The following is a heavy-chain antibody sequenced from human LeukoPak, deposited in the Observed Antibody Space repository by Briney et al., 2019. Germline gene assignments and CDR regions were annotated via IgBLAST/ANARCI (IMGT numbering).Heavy chain of an antibody. CDR1: GFTCNNYA. CDR3: ARDYPTSGILTIFDY. D-gene: IGHD1-1*01. V-gene: IGHV3-23*01. CDR2: ITASGGST. J-gene: IGHJ4*02. Sequence: AGGSLRFSCAASGFTCNNYAMTWVRQAPGKGREGGSSITASGGSTYCADSVKGRFTISRDNSKNTLYLQMSSRSAEDTAVYYCARDYPTSGILTIFDYWGQGTLVTVSS.